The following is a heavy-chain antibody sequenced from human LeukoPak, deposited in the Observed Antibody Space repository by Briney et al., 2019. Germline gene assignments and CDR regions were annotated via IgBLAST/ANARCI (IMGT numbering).Heavy chain of an antibody. CDR1: GFTFSNYA. CDR3: AKDGHFDSDGFTLQY. V-gene: IGHV3-23*01. Sequence: GGSLRLSCAASGFTFSNYAMSWVRQAPGKGLEWVSAISGGGGRTYSADSVKGRFTISRDNSKNTLYLQMNSLRAEDTAVYYCAKDGHFDSDGFTLQYWGQGTTVTVSS. J-gene: IGHJ6*02. D-gene: IGHD3-22*01. CDR2: ISGGGGRT.